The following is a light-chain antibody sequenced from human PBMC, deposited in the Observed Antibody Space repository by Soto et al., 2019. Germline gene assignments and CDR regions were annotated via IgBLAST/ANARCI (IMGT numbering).Light chain of an antibody. CDR3: QQYNNGPPWT. V-gene: IGKV3-15*01. CDR1: QSVSSN. J-gene: IGKJ1*01. Sequence: EIVMTQSPATLSVSPRERATLSCRARQSVSSNLAWYQQKPGQAPRLLIYGASTRATGIPARFSGSGSGTEFTLSISSLQSEDFEVYYCQQYNNGPPWTFGQGTKVEI. CDR2: GAS.